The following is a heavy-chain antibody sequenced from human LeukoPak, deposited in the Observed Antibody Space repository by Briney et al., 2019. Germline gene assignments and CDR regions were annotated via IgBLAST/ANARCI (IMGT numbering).Heavy chain of an antibody. J-gene: IGHJ5*02. CDR3: ARVVKFGTMVRGPRGWFDP. D-gene: IGHD3-10*01. CDR2: IYHSGST. V-gene: IGHV4-39*07. Sequence: NPSETLSLTCTVSGGSISSGGYYWGWIRQPPGKGLEWIGSIYHSGSTYYNPSLKSRVTISVDTSKNQFSLKLSSVTAADTAVYYCARVVKFGTMVRGPRGWFDPWGQGTLVTVSS. CDR1: GGSISSGGYY.